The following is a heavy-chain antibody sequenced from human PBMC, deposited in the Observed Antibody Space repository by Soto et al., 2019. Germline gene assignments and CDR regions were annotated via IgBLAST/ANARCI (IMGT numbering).Heavy chain of an antibody. CDR2: INPSVGST. Sequence: ASVKVSCKSSTYTYNTHYIHWVRQAPGQGLEWVGVINPSVGSTNYAQKFQGRVIMTRDTSTTTFYMEVTSLTSEDTAVYYCVGGSAYGVDHWGQGTLVTVSS. CDR3: VGGSAYGVDH. CDR1: TYTYNTHY. D-gene: IGHD6-6*01. J-gene: IGHJ4*02. V-gene: IGHV1-46*02.